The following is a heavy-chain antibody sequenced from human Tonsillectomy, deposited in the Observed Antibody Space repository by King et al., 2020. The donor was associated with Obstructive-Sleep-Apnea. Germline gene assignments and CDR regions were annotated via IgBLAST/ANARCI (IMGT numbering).Heavy chain of an antibody. Sequence: VQLVESGGGLVQPGGSLRLSCGASGFTFSNYAMSWVRQAPGKGLEWVSVISGSGGSTYYADSVKGRFTISRDNSKNTMSLQMNSLRAEDTAVYYCARETDDYSSIWRPIDYGGQGTLVTVSS. CDR1: GFTFSNYA. J-gene: IGHJ4*02. D-gene: IGHD6-13*01. V-gene: IGHV3-23*04. CDR3: ARETDDYSSIWRPIDY. CDR2: ISGSGGST.